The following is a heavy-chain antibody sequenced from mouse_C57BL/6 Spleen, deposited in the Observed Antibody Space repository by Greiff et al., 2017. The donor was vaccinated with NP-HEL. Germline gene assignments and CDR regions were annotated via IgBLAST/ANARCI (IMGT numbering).Heavy chain of an antibody. CDR1: GFSLTSYG. D-gene: IGHD2-4*01. Sequence: VHLVESGPGLVQPSQSLSITCTVSGFSLTSYGVHWVRQSPGKGLEWLGVIWSGGSTDYNAAFISRLSISKDNSKSQVFFKMNSLQADDTAIYYCARHDYDGVAYWGQGTLVTVSA. J-gene: IGHJ3*01. CDR2: IWSGGST. V-gene: IGHV2-2*01. CDR3: ARHDYDGVAY.